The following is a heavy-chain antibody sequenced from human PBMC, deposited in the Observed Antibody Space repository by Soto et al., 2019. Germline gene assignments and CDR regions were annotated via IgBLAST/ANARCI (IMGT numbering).Heavy chain of an antibody. CDR2: INPSGGRT. D-gene: IGHD3-10*01. V-gene: IGHV1-46*01. CDR1: GYTFTSYY. J-gene: IGHJ6*02. CDR3: ATDYYGSGTYPYYHYGMDV. Sequence: SVKVSCKASGYTFTSYYMHWVRQAPGQGLEWMGIINPSGGRTTYAQKFQGRVTVTRDTSTSTVYMELNSLRSEDTAVYYCATDYYGSGTYPYYHYGMDVWGQGTTVTVSS.